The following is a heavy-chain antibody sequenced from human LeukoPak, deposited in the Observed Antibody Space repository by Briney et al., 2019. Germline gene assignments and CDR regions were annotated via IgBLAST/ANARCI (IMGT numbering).Heavy chain of an antibody. CDR2: ISYDGSNK. CDR3: ARDSLEGDDY. J-gene: IGHJ4*02. V-gene: IGHV3-30-3*01. Sequence: GRSLRLSCAASGFTFSSYAMHWVRQAPGKGLEWVAVISYDGSNKYYADSVKGRFTISRDNSKNTLYLQMNSLRAEDTAVYYCARDSLEGDDYWGQGTLVTVSS. CDR1: GFTFSSYA. D-gene: IGHD2-21*01.